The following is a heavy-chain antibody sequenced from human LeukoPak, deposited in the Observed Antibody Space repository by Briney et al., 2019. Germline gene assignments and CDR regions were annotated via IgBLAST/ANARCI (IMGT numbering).Heavy chain of an antibody. CDR2: IRYDGSKT. D-gene: IGHD4/OR15-4a*01. J-gene: IGHJ4*02. CDR1: GFTFSNYG. CDR3: ANRDNANPPY. V-gene: IGHV3-30*02. Sequence: PGGSLRLSCAASGFTFSNYGMYWVRQAPGKGLEWMAFIRYDGSKTYYADSVKGRFTISRDNSKNTLYLQMNSLRTEDTAVYYCANRDNANPPYWGQGTLVTVSS.